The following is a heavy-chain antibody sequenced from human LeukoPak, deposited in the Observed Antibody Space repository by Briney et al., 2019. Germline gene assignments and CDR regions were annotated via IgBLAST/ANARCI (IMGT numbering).Heavy chain of an antibody. CDR3: AASLWFGIYPDY. CDR1: GGSVTDYY. D-gene: IGHD3-10*01. Sequence: SETLSLTCTVSGGSVTDYYWSWIRQSPGKGLEWIGYIYYTGTSYNPSLKSRVTISADTSKNHLSLSLNSVTAADTAVYYCAASLWFGIYPDYWGQGSLVTVSS. CDR2: IYYTGT. V-gene: IGHV4-59*02. J-gene: IGHJ4*02.